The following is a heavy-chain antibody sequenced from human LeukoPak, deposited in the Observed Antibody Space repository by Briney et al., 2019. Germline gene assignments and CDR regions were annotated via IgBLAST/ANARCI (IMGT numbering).Heavy chain of an antibody. V-gene: IGHV1-24*01. CDR2: FDPEDGET. Sequence: GASVKVSCKVSGYTLTELSMHWVRQAPGKGLEWMGGFDPEDGETIYAQKFQGRVTMTEDTSTDTAYMELSSLRSEDTAVYYCATLLDGSSGFDPWGQGTLVTVSS. CDR3: ATLLDGSSGFDP. D-gene: IGHD6-6*01. CDR1: GYTLTELS. J-gene: IGHJ5*02.